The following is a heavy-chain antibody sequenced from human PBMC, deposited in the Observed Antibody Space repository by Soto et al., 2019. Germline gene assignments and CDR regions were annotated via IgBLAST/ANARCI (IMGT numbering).Heavy chain of an antibody. V-gene: IGHV3-7*01. CDR3: AIVNWNYYSGFDV. Sequence: GGTLRLSCAASEFTFDKYYMTWVRQCPGKGPEWVANLKPDGSEQYYVDSVKGRFTISRENANNSLDLQMNSLRAEDTSVYFCAIVNWNYYSGFDVLVQGTTVTVSS. J-gene: IGHJ6*02. CDR2: LKPDGSEQ. CDR1: EFTFDKYY. D-gene: IGHD1-20*01.